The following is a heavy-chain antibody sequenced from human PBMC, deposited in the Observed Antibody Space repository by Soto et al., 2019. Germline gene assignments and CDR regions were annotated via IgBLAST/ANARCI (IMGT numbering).Heavy chain of an antibody. CDR2: IYYSGST. V-gene: IGHV4-39*01. D-gene: IGHD3-22*01. J-gene: IGHJ6*02. Sequence: QLQLQESGPGLVKPSETLSLTCTVSGGSISSSSYYGGWIRQPPGKGLEWLGSIYYSGSTYYNPSLKRRVTISVDTSKNQSSLTLSSVTAADTAVYYCARRLYYDSSGFEGGGMDVWGQGTTVTVSS. CDR1: GGSISSSSYY. CDR3: ARRLYYDSSGFEGGGMDV.